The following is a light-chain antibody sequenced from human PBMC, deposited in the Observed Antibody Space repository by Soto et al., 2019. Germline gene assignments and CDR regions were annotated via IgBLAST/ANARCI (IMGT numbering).Light chain of an antibody. CDR2: GAS. Sequence: EIVMTQSPATLSVSPGERATLSCRASQSVSSNLAWYQQKPGQAPRLLIYGASTRATGIPARFSGSGYGTEFTLTISSLQSEDFAVYYCQHYNNWPPWTFGQGTKLEIK. J-gene: IGKJ2*02. CDR3: QHYNNWPPWT. V-gene: IGKV3-15*01. CDR1: QSVSSN.